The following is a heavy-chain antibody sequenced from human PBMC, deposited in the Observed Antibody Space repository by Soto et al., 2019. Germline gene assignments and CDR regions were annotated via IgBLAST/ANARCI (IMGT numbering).Heavy chain of an antibody. CDR2: IYAGDSDT. CDR3: ARLLHGMDV. CDR1: GYIFTNYW. Sequence: GESLKISCSASGYIFTNYWIGWVRQMPGKGLEWMGIIYAGDSDTKYSPSFQGHVTISADKSISTAYLQWSSLKASDTAMYYCARLLHGMDVWGQGTTVTVSS. V-gene: IGHV5-51*01. J-gene: IGHJ6*02.